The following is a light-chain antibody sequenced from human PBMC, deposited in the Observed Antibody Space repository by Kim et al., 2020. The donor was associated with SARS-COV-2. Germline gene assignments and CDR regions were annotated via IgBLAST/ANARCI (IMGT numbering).Light chain of an antibody. V-gene: IGKV3-15*01. CDR2: GAS. CDR3: QQYNNWPLT. Sequence: VSPGERPPLSCRASQSVSSNLAWYQQKPGQAPRLLIYGASTGATGIPARFSGSGSGTEFTLTISSLQSEDLAVYYCQQYNNWPLTFGGGTKVDIK. CDR1: QSVSSN. J-gene: IGKJ4*01.